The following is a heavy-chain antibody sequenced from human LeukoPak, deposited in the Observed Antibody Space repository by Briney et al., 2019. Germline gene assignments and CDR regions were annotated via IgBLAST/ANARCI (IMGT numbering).Heavy chain of an antibody. J-gene: IGHJ4*02. CDR3: ARARGVGATLVFFDY. CDR2: INPSGGST. Sequence: GASVKVSCKASGYTFTSYYMHWVRQAPGQGLEWMGIINPSGGSTSYAQKFQGRVTMTRDTSTSTAYMELRSLRSDDTAVYYCARARGVGATLVFFDYWGQGTLVTVSS. D-gene: IGHD1-26*01. V-gene: IGHV1-46*01. CDR1: GYTFTSYY.